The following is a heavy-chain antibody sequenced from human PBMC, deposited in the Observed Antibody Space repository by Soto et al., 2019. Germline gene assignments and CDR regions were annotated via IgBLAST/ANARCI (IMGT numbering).Heavy chain of an antibody. V-gene: IGHV1-69*02. Sequence: ASVKDSCKASGDTFNFYTINWVRQAPGLGLEWMGRFNPILSFSNSALKFQGRVTLTADKSASTAYMVLSSLRSEDTAIYYCATSFGSGSRAFDYWGQGALVTVSS. CDR1: GDTFNFYT. J-gene: IGHJ4*02. CDR2: FNPILSFS. D-gene: IGHD3-10*01. CDR3: ATSFGSGSRAFDY.